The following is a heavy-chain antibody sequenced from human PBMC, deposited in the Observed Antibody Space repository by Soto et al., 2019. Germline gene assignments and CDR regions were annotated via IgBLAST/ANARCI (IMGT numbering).Heavy chain of an antibody. D-gene: IGHD5-12*01. J-gene: IGHJ5*02. CDR3: ARPNVDIVATISHWFDP. V-gene: IGHV1-69*13. Sequence: SVKVSCKASGGTFSSYAISWVRQAPGQGLEWMGGIIPIFGTANYAQKFQGRVTITADDSTSTAYMELSSLRSEDTAVYYCARPNVDIVATISHWFDPWGQGTLVTVSS. CDR2: IIPIFGTA. CDR1: GGTFSSYA.